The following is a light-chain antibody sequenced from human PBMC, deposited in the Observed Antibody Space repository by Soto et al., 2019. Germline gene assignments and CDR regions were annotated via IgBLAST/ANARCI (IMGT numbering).Light chain of an antibody. V-gene: IGLV2-14*01. CDR2: GVN. CDR3: QVWDSSSEVI. J-gene: IGLJ2*01. CDR1: SSDFGDDKY. Sequence: QSVLTQPASVSGSPGQSITVSCTGSSSDFGDDKYVSWYQQQPGKGPNLLIYGVNSRPSGISNRFSGSKSGNTATLTISRVEAGDEADYYCQVWDSSSEVIFGGGTKLTVL.